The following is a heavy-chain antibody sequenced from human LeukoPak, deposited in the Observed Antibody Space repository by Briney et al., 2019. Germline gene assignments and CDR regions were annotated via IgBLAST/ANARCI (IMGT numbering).Heavy chain of an antibody. D-gene: IGHD4-17*01. J-gene: IGHJ4*02. Sequence: GGSLRLSCAASGFTVSSNYMSWVRQAPGKGLEWVSVIYSGGSTYYADSVKGRFTISRDNSKNTLYLQMNSLRAEDTAVYYCAASVTTVTTRFDYWGQGTLVTVSS. V-gene: IGHV3-53*01. CDR3: AASVTTVTTRFDY. CDR2: IYSGGST. CDR1: GFTVSSNY.